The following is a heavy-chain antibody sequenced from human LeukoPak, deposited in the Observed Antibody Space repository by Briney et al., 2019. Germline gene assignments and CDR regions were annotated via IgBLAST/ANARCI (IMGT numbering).Heavy chain of an antibody. Sequence: PGGSLRLSCAASGFTFSSYAVSWVRQAPGKGLEWVSAISGSGGSTYYADSVKGRFTISRDNSKNTLYLQMNSLRAEDTAVYYCAKDPYSYGSYFDYWGQGTLVTVSS. CDR2: ISGSGGST. D-gene: IGHD5-18*01. J-gene: IGHJ4*02. CDR1: GFTFSSYA. V-gene: IGHV3-23*01. CDR3: AKDPYSYGSYFDY.